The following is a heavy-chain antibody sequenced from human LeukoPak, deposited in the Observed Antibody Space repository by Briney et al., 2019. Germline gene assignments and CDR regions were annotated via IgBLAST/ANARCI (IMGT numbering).Heavy chain of an antibody. V-gene: IGHV6-1*01. D-gene: IGHD2-2*01. CDR2: TYYRSKWYN. CDR1: GDSVSSNSAA. J-gene: IGHJ6*02. CDR3: ARDPRLGVPAAMLSYGTDV. Sequence: SQTLSLTCAISGDSVSSNSAAWNWIRQSPSRGLEWLGRTYYRSKWYNDYAVSVKSRITINPDTSKNQFSLQLNSVTPEDTAVYYCARDPRLGVPAAMLSYGTDVWGQGTTVTVSS.